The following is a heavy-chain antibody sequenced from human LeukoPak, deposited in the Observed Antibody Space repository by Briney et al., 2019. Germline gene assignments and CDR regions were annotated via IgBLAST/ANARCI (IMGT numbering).Heavy chain of an antibody. CDR1: GFSVTNNY. D-gene: IGHD4-17*01. CDR2: LYTGGIR. CDR3: AKDLTTVSPAFDI. J-gene: IGHJ3*02. V-gene: IGHV3-66*02. Sequence: PGGSLRLSCEASGFSVTNNYMSWFRLAPGKGLEWVSVLYTGGIRYYAGFVKGRFTISRDNSKNTLYLQMNSLRAEDTAVYYCAKDLTTVSPAFDIWGQGTMVTVSS.